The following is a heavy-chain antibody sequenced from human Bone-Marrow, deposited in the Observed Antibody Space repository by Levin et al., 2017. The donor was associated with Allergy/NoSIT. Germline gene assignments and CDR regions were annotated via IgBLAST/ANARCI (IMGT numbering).Heavy chain of an antibody. CDR3: AKRDCSGATCYSDY. D-gene: IGHD2-15*01. J-gene: IGHJ4*02. Sequence: PGGSLRLSCAASGFTFSSHAMNWVRQAPGKGLEWVSGLTGGGDDTYYADSVKGRFTVSRDNSKNTLYLQMNSLRTEDTAIYYCAKRDCSGATCYSDYWGQGTLVTVSS. V-gene: IGHV3-23*01. CDR1: GFTFSSHA. CDR2: LTGGGDDT.